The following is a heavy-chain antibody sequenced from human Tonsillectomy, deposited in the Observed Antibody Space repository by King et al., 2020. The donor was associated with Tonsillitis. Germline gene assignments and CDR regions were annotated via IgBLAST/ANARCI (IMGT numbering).Heavy chain of an antibody. D-gene: IGHD1-1*01. J-gene: IGHJ4*02. V-gene: IGHV1-2*02. Sequence: VQLVESGAEVKKPGTSVKVSCQASGYTFTDYHMHWGRQAPGQGLEWMAWIYPNNGDTYYAQKFQGRITLTRDTSINSLYMELTSLTSDDTALYYCVRENWYYDYWGQGTLVTVSS. CDR2: IYPNNGDT. CDR3: VRENWYYDY. CDR1: GYTFTDYH.